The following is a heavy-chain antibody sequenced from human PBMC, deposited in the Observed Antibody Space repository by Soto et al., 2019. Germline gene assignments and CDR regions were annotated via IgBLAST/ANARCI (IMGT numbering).Heavy chain of an antibody. J-gene: IGHJ4*02. CDR1: GFIFSTNT. V-gene: IGHV3-21*01. D-gene: IGHD2-15*01. CDR3: ARGQYCSGSCWNDS. CDR2: ISSSGCYI. Sequence: EVQLVESGGGLVKPGGSLRLSCAASGFIFSTNTMNWVRQAPGKGLEWFASISSSGCYIYYADSVKCRFTISRDNAKNSLYLQMNSMRAEDKAVYYCARGQYCSGSCWNDSWGQGTLVTDSS.